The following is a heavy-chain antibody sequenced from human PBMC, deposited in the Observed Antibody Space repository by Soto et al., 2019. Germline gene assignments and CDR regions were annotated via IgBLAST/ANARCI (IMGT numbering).Heavy chain of an antibody. D-gene: IGHD3-22*01. CDR3: AHWYYYYSSGYRDAFDM. V-gene: IGHV2-5*01. CDR1: GFSLSTSGVG. Sequence: ESGHTLVNPTQTLTLTCTFSGFSLSTSGVGVGWIRQPPGKALEWLALIYWNDDKRYSPSLKSRLTITKDTSKNPVVLTMTNMDPVDTDTYYCAHWYYYYSSGYRDAFDMGGQGTMDNVSS. CDR2: IYWNDDK. J-gene: IGHJ3*02.